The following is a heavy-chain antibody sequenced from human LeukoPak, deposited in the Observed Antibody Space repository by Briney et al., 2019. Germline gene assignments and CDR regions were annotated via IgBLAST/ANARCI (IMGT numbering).Heavy chain of an antibody. CDR2: IYYSGST. J-gene: IGHJ4*02. D-gene: IGHD3-10*01. V-gene: IGHV4-39*01. CDR1: GGSISSSSYY. CDR3: ARPLWFGGDFDY. Sequence: PSETLSLTCTVSGGSISSSSYYWGWIRQPPGKGLEWIGSIYYSGSTYYNPSLKSRFTISVDTSKNQFSLKLSSVTAADTAVYYCARPLWFGGDFDYWGQGTLVTVSS.